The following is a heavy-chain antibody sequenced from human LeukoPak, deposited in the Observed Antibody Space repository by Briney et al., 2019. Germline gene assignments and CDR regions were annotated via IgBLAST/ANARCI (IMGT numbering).Heavy chain of an antibody. J-gene: IGHJ4*02. V-gene: IGHV3-23*01. CDR1: GFTFSSYT. CDR3: AKDGGLWVSAHWGDS. CDR2: ITTSDGNT. D-gene: IGHD7-27*01. Sequence: GGSLRLSCAASGFTFSSYTTSWVRQAPGKGLEWVSTITTSDGNTYYADSVKGRFTVSRDNSKNTLFLQMNSLRAEDTAVYYCAKDGGLWVSAHWGDSWGRGTLVTVSS.